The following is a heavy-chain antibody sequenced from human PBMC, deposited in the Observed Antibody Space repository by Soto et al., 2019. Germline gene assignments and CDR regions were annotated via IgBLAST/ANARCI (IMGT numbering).Heavy chain of an antibody. V-gene: IGHV4-59*08. CDR2: IYYSGST. D-gene: IGHD2-15*01. CDR1: GGSISSYY. Sequence: PSETLSLTCTVSGGSISSYYWSWIRQPPGKGLEWIGYIYYSGSTNYNPSLKSRVTISVDTSKNQFSLKLSSVTAADTAVYYCARHLPVVAAIHDAFDIWGQGTMVTVSS. CDR3: ARHLPVVAAIHDAFDI. J-gene: IGHJ3*02.